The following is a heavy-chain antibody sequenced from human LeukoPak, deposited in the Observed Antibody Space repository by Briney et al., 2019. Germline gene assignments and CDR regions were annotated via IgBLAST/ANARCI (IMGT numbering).Heavy chain of an antibody. D-gene: IGHD3-22*01. CDR3: ARDVSYDSSGLDAFDI. CDR2: TNPSGGST. CDR1: GYTFTSYY. V-gene: IGHV1-46*01. Sequence: ASVKVSCKASGYTFTSYYMHWVRQAPGQGLEWMGITNPSGGSTSYAQKFQGRVTMTRDTSTSTVYMELSSPRSEDTAVYYCARDVSYDSSGLDAFDIWGQGTMVTVSS. J-gene: IGHJ3*02.